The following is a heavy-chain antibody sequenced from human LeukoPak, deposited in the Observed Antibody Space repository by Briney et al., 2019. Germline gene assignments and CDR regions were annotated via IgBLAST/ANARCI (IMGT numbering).Heavy chain of an antibody. CDR2: INHSGST. CDR1: GGSFSGYY. CDR3: AKNYDSSGYHVGFDP. D-gene: IGHD3-22*01. Sequence: PSETLSLTCAVYGGSFSGYYWSWIRQPPGKGLEWIGEINHSGSTNYNPSLKSRVTISVDTSKNQFSLKLSSVTAADTAVYYCAKNYDSSGYHVGFDPWGQGTLVTVSS. V-gene: IGHV4-34*01. J-gene: IGHJ5*02.